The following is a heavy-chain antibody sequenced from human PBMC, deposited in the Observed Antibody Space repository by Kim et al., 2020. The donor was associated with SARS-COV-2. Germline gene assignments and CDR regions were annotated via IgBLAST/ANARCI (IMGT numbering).Heavy chain of an antibody. CDR2: ISGSGGST. CDR3: AKDRYGDYYFDY. J-gene: IGHJ4*02. D-gene: IGHD4-17*01. CDR1: GFTFSSHA. Sequence: GGSLRLSCAASGFTFSSHAMSWVRQAPGKGLEWVSGISGSGGSTYYADSVKSRFTISRDNSKNTLYLQVNSLRAEDTALYYCAKDRYGDYYFDYWGQGTLVTVSS. V-gene: IGHV3-23*01.